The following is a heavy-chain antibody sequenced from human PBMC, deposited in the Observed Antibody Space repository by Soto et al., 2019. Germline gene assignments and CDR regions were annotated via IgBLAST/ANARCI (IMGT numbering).Heavy chain of an antibody. CDR3: AKDKEYYYDSSGEAYFDY. D-gene: IGHD3-22*01. CDR2: ISYDGGNK. J-gene: IGHJ4*02. V-gene: IGHV3-30*18. Sequence: GGSLRLSCAASGFTFSSYGMHWVRQAPGKGLEWVAVISYDGGNKYYADSVKGRFTISRDNSKNTLYLQMNSLRAEDTAVYYCAKDKEYYYDSSGEAYFDYWGQGTLVTVSS. CDR1: GFTFSSYG.